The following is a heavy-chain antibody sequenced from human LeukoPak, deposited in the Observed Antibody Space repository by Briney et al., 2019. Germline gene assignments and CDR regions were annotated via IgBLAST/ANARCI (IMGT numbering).Heavy chain of an antibody. CDR3: ARVHYDFWSGYRPKNYYYMDV. Sequence: ASVKVSSKASGYTFTGYYMHWVRQAPGQGLEWMGWINPNSGGTNYAQKFQGRVTMTRDTSISTAYMELSRLRSDDTAVYYCARVHYDFWSGYRPKNYYYMDVWGKGTTVTVSS. V-gene: IGHV1-2*02. D-gene: IGHD3-3*01. CDR1: GYTFTGYY. J-gene: IGHJ6*03. CDR2: INPNSGGT.